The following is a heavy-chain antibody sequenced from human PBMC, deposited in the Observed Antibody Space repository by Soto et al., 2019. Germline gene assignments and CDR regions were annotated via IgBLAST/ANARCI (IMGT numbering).Heavy chain of an antibody. V-gene: IGHV4-59*01. CDR1: GGSISGYF. CDR3: ARSSGWDFWYSMDV. Sequence: SETLSLTCTVTGGSISGYFWGWVRQPPGKGLEWIGFIHYSGSINYNPSLMSRVTISVDTSKNQFSLKLSSVTAADTAVYYCARSSGWDFWYSMDVWGQGTTVTV. J-gene: IGHJ6*02. CDR2: IHYSGSI. D-gene: IGHD6-19*01.